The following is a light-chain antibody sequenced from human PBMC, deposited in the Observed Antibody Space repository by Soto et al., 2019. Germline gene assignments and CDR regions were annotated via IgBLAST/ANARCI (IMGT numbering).Light chain of an antibody. Sequence: DIVMTQSPLSLPVTPGEPASISCRSSQSLLQSNGYNSLDWYLQKPGQSPQLLIYLGSNRASGVPDRFSGSGSGTDFTLKISRVEAEDVGVYYCMQALQSPRTFRQGTKVDIK. V-gene: IGKV2-28*01. CDR1: QSLLQSNGYNS. CDR2: LGS. J-gene: IGKJ1*01. CDR3: MQALQSPRT.